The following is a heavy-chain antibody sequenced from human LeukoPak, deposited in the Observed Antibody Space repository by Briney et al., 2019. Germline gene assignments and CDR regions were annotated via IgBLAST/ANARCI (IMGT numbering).Heavy chain of an antibody. D-gene: IGHD2-15*01. CDR3: ARGVYCSGGSCYSFDY. CDR2: INPNSGGT. V-gene: IGHV1-2*02. CDR1: GYTFAGYY. Sequence: WVKVSCKASGYTFAGYYMHWVRQAPGQGLELMGWINPNSGGTNYAQKFQGRVTMTRDTSISTAYMERSRLRSDDTAVYYCARGVYCSGGSCYSFDYWGQGTLVTVSS. J-gene: IGHJ4*02.